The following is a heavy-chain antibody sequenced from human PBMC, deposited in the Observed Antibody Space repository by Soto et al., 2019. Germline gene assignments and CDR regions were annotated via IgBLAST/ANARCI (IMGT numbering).Heavy chain of an antibody. V-gene: IGHV3-74*01. J-gene: IGHJ4*02. Sequence: EVQLVESGGGLVQPGKALRLSCAASGFTFSKYWMHWVRQAPGKGPVLVSYISGDGTTTDYADSVKGRFTISRDNAKNTLYLQMDSLRVEDTAVYYCAIQDCTNDVCLEAAVTVGGALEYWGQGAQVTVTS. D-gene: IGHD2-8*01. CDR1: GFTFSKYW. CDR3: AIQDCTNDVCLEAAVTVGGALEY. CDR2: ISGDGTTT.